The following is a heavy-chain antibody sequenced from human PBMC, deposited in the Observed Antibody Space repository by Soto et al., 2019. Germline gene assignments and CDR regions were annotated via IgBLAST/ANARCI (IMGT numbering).Heavy chain of an antibody. CDR3: ARVIFWSRDYYYMDV. J-gene: IGHJ6*03. CDR2: IWYDGSNK. D-gene: IGHD3-3*01. Sequence: GGSLRLSCAASGFTFSSYGMRWVRQAPGKGLEWVAVIWYDGSNKYYADSVKGRFTISRDNSKNTLYLQMNSLRAEDTAVYYCARVIFWSRDYYYMDVWGKGTTVTVSS. V-gene: IGHV3-33*01. CDR1: GFTFSSYG.